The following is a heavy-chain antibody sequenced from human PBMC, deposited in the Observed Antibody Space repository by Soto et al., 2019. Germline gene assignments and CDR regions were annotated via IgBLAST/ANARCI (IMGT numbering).Heavy chain of an antibody. CDR1: GGSISGYY. CDR3: ANYPTTVTSDY. D-gene: IGHD4-17*01. Sequence: SETLSLTCSVSGGSISGYYCSWFRQPPGKGLEWIGYIYYSGSTNYNPSLKSRVTISVDTSKNQFSLKLSSVTAADTAVYYCANYPTTVTSDYWGQGTLVTVSS. CDR2: IYYSGST. V-gene: IGHV4-59*01. J-gene: IGHJ4*02.